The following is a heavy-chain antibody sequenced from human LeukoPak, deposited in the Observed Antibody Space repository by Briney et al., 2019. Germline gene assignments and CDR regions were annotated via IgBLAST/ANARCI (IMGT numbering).Heavy chain of an antibody. CDR1: GYTFTGYY. CDR3: ARLYSGYDYMVDY. CDR2: INPNSGGT. J-gene: IGHJ4*02. D-gene: IGHD5-12*01. Sequence: ASVTVSCKASGYTFTGYYMHWVRQAPGQGLEWMGWINPNSGGTNYAQEFQGRVTMTRDTSISTAYMELSRLRSDDTAVYYCARLYSGYDYMVDYWGQGTLVTVSS. V-gene: IGHV1-2*02.